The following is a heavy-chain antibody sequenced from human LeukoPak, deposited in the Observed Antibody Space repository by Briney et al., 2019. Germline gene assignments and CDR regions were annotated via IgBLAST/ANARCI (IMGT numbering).Heavy chain of an antibody. D-gene: IGHD3-3*01. J-gene: IGHJ6*02. CDR1: GFTFGDYA. V-gene: IGHV3-49*03. CDR2: IRSKAYGGTT. Sequence: GGSLRLSCTASGFTFGDYAMSWFRQAPGKGLEWVGFIRSKAYGGTTEYAASVKGRFTISRDDSKSIAYLQMNSLKTEDTAVYYCTRENGPSITIFGVVIDYYYYGMDVWGQGTTVIVSS. CDR3: TRENGPSITIFGVVIDYYYYGMDV.